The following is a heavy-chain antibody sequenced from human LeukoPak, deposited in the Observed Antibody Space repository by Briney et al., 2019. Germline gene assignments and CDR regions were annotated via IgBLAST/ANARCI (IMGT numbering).Heavy chain of an antibody. D-gene: IGHD2-15*01. CDR1: GGSISSGDYY. V-gene: IGHV4-30-4*01. J-gene: IGHJ4*02. Sequence: SQTLSLTCTVSGGSISSGDYYWSWIRQPPGKGLEWIGYIYYSGSTYYNPSLKSRVTISVDTSKNQFSLKLSSVTAADTAVYYCARESTLCSGGSCYPYWGQGTLVTVSS. CDR3: ARESTLCSGGSCYPY. CDR2: IYYSGST.